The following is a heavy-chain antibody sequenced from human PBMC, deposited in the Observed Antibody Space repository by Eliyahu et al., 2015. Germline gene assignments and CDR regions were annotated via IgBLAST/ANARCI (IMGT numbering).Heavy chain of an antibody. CDR1: GGSFSGYY. J-gene: IGHJ3*02. D-gene: IGHD1/OR15-1a*01. CDR3: ARGGNTGAFDI. V-gene: IGHV4-34*01. CDR2: INHSGST. Sequence: LSLTCAVYGGSFSGYYWSWIRQPPGKGLEWIGEINHSGSTNYNPSLKSRVTISVDTSKNQFSLKLSSVTAADTAVYYCARGGNTGAFDIWGQGTMVTVSS.